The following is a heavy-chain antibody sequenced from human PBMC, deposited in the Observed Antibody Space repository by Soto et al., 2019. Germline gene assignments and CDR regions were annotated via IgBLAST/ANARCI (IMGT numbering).Heavy chain of an antibody. CDR2: IKQDGSEK. V-gene: IGHV3-7*01. Sequence: GGSLRLSCAASGFTFSSYWMSWVRQAPGKGLEWVANIKQDGSEKYYVDSVKGRFTISRDNAKNSLYLQMNSLRAEDTAVYYCARAGGRYCSGGSCYGFDYWGQGTLVTVSS. J-gene: IGHJ4*02. CDR3: ARAGGRYCSGGSCYGFDY. D-gene: IGHD2-15*01. CDR1: GFTFSSYW.